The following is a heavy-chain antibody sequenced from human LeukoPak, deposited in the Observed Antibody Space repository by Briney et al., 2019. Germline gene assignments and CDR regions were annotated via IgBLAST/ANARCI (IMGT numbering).Heavy chain of an antibody. CDR1: GFTFSSYS. V-gene: IGHV3-48*04. CDR2: ISSSSSTI. CDR3: ASEPDSVYSGYADY. J-gene: IGHJ4*02. D-gene: IGHD5-12*01. Sequence: GGSLRLSCAASGFTFSSYSMSWVRQAPGKGLEWVSYISSSSSTIYYADSVKGRFTISRDNAKNSLYLQMNSLRAEDTAVYYCASEPDSVYSGYADYWGQGTLVTVSS.